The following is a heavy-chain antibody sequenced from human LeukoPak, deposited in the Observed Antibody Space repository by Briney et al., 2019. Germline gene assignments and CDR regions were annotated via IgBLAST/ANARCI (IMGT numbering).Heavy chain of an antibody. Sequence: ASVKVSCKASGYTFTSYDINWVRQAPGQGLEWMGWINPNSGGTNYAQKFQGWVTMTRDTSISTAYMELSRLRSDDTAVYYCARELTSATARDAFDIWGQGTMVTVSS. CDR1: GYTFTSYD. D-gene: IGHD5-12*01. J-gene: IGHJ3*02. CDR2: INPNSGGT. V-gene: IGHV1-2*04. CDR3: ARELTSATARDAFDI.